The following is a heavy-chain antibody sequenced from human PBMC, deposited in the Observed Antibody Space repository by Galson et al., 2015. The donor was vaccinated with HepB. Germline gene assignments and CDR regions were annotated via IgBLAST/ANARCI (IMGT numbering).Heavy chain of an antibody. V-gene: IGHV3-30*18. Sequence: SLRLSCAASGFTFSSYGMHWVRQAPGKGLEWVAVISYDGSNKYYADSVKGRFTISRDNSKNTLYLQMNSLRAEDTAVYYCAKDQDSSGWYRNRYYYYYYGMDVWGQGTTVTVSS. CDR2: ISYDGSNK. CDR1: GFTFSSYG. D-gene: IGHD6-19*01. J-gene: IGHJ6*02. CDR3: AKDQDSSGWYRNRYYYYYYGMDV.